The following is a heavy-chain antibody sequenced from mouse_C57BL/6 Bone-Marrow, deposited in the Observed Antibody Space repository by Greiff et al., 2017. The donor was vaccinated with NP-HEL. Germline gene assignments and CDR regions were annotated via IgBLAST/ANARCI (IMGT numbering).Heavy chain of an antibody. J-gene: IGHJ4*01. Sequence: EVMLVESGGGLVQPKGSLKLSCAASGFSFNTYAMNWVRQAPGKGLEWVARIRSKSNNYATYYADSVKDRFTISRDDSESMLYLQMNNLKTEDTAMYYCVNFYSLAMDYWGQGTSVTVSS. D-gene: IGHD2-1*01. CDR2: IRSKSNNYAT. CDR3: VNFYSLAMDY. V-gene: IGHV10-1*01. CDR1: GFSFNTYA.